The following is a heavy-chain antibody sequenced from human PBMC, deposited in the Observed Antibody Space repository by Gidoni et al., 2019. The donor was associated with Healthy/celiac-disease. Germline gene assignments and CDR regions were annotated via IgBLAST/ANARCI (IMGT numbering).Heavy chain of an antibody. J-gene: IGHJ4*02. Sequence: EVQLVESGGGLVKPGGSLRLSCAASGLTFSNAWMNWVSQVPGKGLEWVGRIKSKTDGGTKDYAAPVKGRFTISRDDSKNTLYLQMNSLKTEDTAVYYCTTVDLHAGEGYYFDYWGQGTLVTVSS. D-gene: IGHD3-16*01. CDR2: IKSKTDGGTK. V-gene: IGHV3-15*07. CDR3: TTVDLHAGEGYYFDY. CDR1: GLTFSNAW.